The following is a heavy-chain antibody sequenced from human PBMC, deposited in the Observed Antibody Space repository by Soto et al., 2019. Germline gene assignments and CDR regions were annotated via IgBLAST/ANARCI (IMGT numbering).Heavy chain of an antibody. Sequence: SETLSLTCTVSGGSIRTHYWNWVRQPPGKGLEWVGYIDYSGNTNYNPYLESRVTISIDTSKSQSSLKLTSVTAADTAVYYCARRYRDAYTALGYWGPGILVTVSS. CDR3: ARRYRDAYTALGY. CDR2: IDYSGNT. CDR1: GGSIRTHY. V-gene: IGHV4-59*08. D-gene: IGHD3-16*01. J-gene: IGHJ4*02.